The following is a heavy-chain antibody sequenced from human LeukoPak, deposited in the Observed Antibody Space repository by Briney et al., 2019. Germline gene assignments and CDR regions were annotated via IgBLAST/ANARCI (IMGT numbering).Heavy chain of an antibody. Sequence: GGSLRLSCAASGFTFSSYAMHWVRQAPGKGLEWVAVISYDGSNKYYADSVKGRFTISRDNSKNTLYLQMNSLRAEDTAVYYCARETIHSSSWYFDYWGQGTLVTVSS. D-gene: IGHD6-13*01. J-gene: IGHJ4*02. V-gene: IGHV3-30*04. CDR3: ARETIHSSSWYFDY. CDR1: GFTFSSYA. CDR2: ISYDGSNK.